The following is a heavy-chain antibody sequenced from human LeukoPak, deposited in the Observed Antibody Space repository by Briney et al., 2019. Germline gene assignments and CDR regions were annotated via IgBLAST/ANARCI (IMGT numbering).Heavy chain of an antibody. V-gene: IGHV3-66*01. CDR1: GFTVSSNY. CDR2: IYSGGST. Sequence: GGSLRLSCAASGFTVSSNYMSWVRQAPGKGLEWVSVIYSGGSTYYADSVKGRFTISRDNSKHTLYLQMNSLRAEDTAVYYCAKDRGSGWPQFDYWGQGTLVTVSS. D-gene: IGHD6-19*01. J-gene: IGHJ4*02. CDR3: AKDRGSGWPQFDY.